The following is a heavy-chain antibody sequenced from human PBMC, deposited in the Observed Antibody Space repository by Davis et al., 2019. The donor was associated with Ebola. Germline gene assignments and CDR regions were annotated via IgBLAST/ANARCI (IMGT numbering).Heavy chain of an antibody. CDR1: GFTFSSYS. CDR2: ISSSSSYI. V-gene: IGHV3-21*01. Sequence: GGSLRLSCAASGFTFSSYSMNWVRQAPGKGLEWVSSISSSSSYIYYADSVKGRFTISRDNAKNSLYLQMNSRRAEDTAVYYCARRKSIVVVPAAINYYYYGMDVWGQGTTVTVSS. CDR3: ARRKSIVVVPAAINYYYYGMDV. D-gene: IGHD2-2*02. J-gene: IGHJ6*02.